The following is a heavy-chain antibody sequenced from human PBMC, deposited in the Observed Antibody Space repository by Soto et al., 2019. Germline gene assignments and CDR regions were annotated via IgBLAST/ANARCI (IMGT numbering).Heavy chain of an antibody. CDR1: GYTFTRYG. Sequence: QVQLVQSGAEVKNPGASVKVSCKASGYTFTRYGIGWARQAPGQGLEWMGWINTYTGNTNYAQNVQGRVTLTTDTSTSTAYMVLRSLRSNDTAIYYCAMVDVYVTPSPQDVWGQGTTVIVSS. V-gene: IGHV1-18*01. CDR2: INTYTGNT. CDR3: AMVDVYVTPSPQDV. J-gene: IGHJ6*02. D-gene: IGHD2-8*01.